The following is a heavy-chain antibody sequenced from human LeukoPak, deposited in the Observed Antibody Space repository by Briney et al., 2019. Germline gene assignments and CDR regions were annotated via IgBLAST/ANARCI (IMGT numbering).Heavy chain of an antibody. V-gene: IGHV4-59*01. CDR2: IYYSGST. CDR1: GGSLSSYY. D-gene: IGHD3-22*01. CDR3: ARDSGYYYFDY. J-gene: IGHJ4*02. Sequence: PSETLSLTCTVSGGSLSSYYWSWIRQPPGKGLEWIGYIYYSGSTNYNPSLKSRVTISVDTSKNQFSLKLSSVTAADTAVYYCARDSGYYYFDYWGQGTLVTVSS.